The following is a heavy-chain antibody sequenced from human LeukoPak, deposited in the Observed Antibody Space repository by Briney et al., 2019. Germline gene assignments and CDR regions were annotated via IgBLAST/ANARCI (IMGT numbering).Heavy chain of an antibody. CDR2: ISGYNGNT. J-gene: IGHJ4*02. Sequence: ASVKLSCKSSGYTFTNYRISWLRQAPGQGLEWMGWISGYNGNTNYVQKLQGRVTMTTDTSTSTAYMELRSLRSDDTAVYYCAASGWSKPYYFDSWGQGTLVTVSS. D-gene: IGHD6-19*01. CDR1: GYTFTNYR. CDR3: AASGWSKPYYFDS. V-gene: IGHV1-18*01.